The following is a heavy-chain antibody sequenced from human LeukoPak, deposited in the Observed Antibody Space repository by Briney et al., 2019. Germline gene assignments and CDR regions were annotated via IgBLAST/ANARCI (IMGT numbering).Heavy chain of an antibody. Sequence: ASVKVSCKASGYTFTSYDINWVRQATGQGLEWMGWMNPNSGNTGYAQKFQGRVTMTRDTSTSTVYMELSSLRSEDTAVYYCARAPAYYDILTGYYQTNYFDYWGQGTLVTVSS. J-gene: IGHJ4*02. CDR3: ARAPAYYDILTGYYQTNYFDY. D-gene: IGHD3-9*01. V-gene: IGHV1-8*01. CDR1: GYTFTSYD. CDR2: MNPNSGNT.